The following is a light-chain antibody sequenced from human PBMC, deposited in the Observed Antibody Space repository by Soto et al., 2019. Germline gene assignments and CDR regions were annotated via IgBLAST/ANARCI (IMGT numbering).Light chain of an antibody. J-gene: IGKJ5*01. CDR2: AAS. Sequence: IVLTQSPATLSLSPGERATLSCRASQSISSYLAWYQQKPDQIPRVLIYAASTRATGIPGRFTGIGSGTEFTLTISSLQSEDFAVYYCQQYHQWPITFGQGTRLEIK. CDR3: QQYHQWPIT. V-gene: IGKV3-15*01. CDR1: QSISSY.